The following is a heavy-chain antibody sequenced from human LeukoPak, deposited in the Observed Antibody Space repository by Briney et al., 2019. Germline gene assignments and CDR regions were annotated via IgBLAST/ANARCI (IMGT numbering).Heavy chain of an antibody. D-gene: IGHD3-3*01. CDR3: ATNRLTIFGVVAGFDP. Sequence: ASVKVSCKVSGYTLTELSMHWVRQAPGKGLEWMGGFDPEDGETIYAQKFQGRVTMTEDTSTDTAYMELSSLRSEDTAVYYCATNRLTIFGVVAGFDPWGQGTLVTDSS. V-gene: IGHV1-24*01. CDR1: GYTLTELS. CDR2: FDPEDGET. J-gene: IGHJ5*02.